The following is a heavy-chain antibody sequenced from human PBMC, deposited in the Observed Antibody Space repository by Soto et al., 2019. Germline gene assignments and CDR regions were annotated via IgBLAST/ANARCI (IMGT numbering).Heavy chain of an antibody. Sequence: QVQLVQSGAEVKKPGSSVKVSCKASGGTFSSYAISWVRQAPGQGLEWMGGIIPISGTANYAQKFQGRVTITADESTGTAYLELSSLSSEGTALYYCARSQGSSTSLEIYYYYYYGMDVWGQGTTVTVSS. J-gene: IGHJ6*02. CDR2: IIPISGTA. V-gene: IGHV1-69*01. CDR1: GGTFSSYA. CDR3: ARSQGSSTSLEIYYYYYYGMDV. D-gene: IGHD2-2*01.